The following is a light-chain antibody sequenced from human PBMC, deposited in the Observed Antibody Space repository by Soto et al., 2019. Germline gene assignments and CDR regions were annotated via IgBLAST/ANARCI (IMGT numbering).Light chain of an antibody. CDR3: SSYAGSNGVV. J-gene: IGLJ2*01. V-gene: IGLV2-8*01. CDR2: EVS. CDR1: SSDVGGYNY. Sequence: QSALTQPPSASGSPGQSVTISYTGTSSDVGGYNYVSWYQHHPGKAPKLMIYEVSKRPSGVPDRFSGSKSGNTASLTVSGLQAEDEADYYCSSYAGSNGVVFGGGTKLTVL.